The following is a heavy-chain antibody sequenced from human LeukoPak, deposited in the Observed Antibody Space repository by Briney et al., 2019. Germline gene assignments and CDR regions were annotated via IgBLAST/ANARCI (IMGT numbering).Heavy chain of an antibody. J-gene: IGHJ5*02. CDR1: RFTFNDYY. CDR3: ARDGLGYCSSTSCYNYFDP. CDR2: ISNSGSTT. V-gene: IGHV3-11*01. Sequence: GGSLRLSCAASRFTFNDYYLSWIRQAPGKGLEWISYISNSGSTTYYADSVKGRFTISRDNAKKSLYLQMNSLRPEDTAVYYCARDGLGYCSSTSCYNYFDPWGQGALVTVSS. D-gene: IGHD2-2*01.